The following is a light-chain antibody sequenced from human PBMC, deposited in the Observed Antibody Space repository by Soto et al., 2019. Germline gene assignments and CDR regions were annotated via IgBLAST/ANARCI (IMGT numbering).Light chain of an antibody. J-gene: IGLJ1*01. CDR1: KSDIGVYDF. Sequence: QSVLTQPPSASGSPGQSVTIPCTGTKSDIGVYDFVSWYQHHPGKAPRLIIYEVVQRPSGVPDRFSGSKSGNTASLTVSGLQAADEADYFCKSYAGSNTDVFGSGTKVTVL. CDR2: EVV. CDR3: KSYAGSNTDV. V-gene: IGLV2-8*01.